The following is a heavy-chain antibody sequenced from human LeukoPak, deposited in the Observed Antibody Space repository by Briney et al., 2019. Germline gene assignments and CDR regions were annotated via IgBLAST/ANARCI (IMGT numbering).Heavy chain of an antibody. Sequence: ASVKVSCKASGYTFTSYGISWVRQAPGQGLEWMGWISAYNSNTNYAQKLQGRVTMTTDTSTSTAYMELRSLRSDDTAVYYCATSRSGSYYNPNFDYWGQGTLVTVSS. CDR1: GYTFTSYG. V-gene: IGHV1-18*04. CDR3: ATSRSGSYYNPNFDY. CDR2: ISAYNSNT. D-gene: IGHD3-10*01. J-gene: IGHJ4*02.